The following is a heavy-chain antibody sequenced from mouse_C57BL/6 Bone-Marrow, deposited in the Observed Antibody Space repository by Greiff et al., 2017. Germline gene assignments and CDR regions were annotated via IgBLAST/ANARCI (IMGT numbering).Heavy chain of an antibody. Sequence: LEWLGVIWSGGSTDYNAAFISRLSISKDNSKSQVFFKMNSLQADDTAIYYCAKGGSSDAWFADWGQGTLVTVTA. D-gene: IGHD1-1*01. CDR3: AKGGSSDAWFAD. V-gene: IGHV2-2*01. CDR2: IWSGGST. J-gene: IGHJ3*01.